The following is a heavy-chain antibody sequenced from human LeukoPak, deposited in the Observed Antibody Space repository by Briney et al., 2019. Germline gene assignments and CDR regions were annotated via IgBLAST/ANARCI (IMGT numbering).Heavy chain of an antibody. CDR1: GGSISSGGYS. Sequence: SETLSLTCAVSGGSISSGGYSWSWIRQPPGKGLEWIGYIYHSGSTYYNPSLKSRVTISVDRSKNQFSLKLSSVTAADTAVYYCARAEREHHDAFDIWGQGTMVTVSS. D-gene: IGHD1/OR15-1a*01. CDR2: IYHSGST. J-gene: IGHJ3*02. V-gene: IGHV4-30-2*01. CDR3: ARAEREHHDAFDI.